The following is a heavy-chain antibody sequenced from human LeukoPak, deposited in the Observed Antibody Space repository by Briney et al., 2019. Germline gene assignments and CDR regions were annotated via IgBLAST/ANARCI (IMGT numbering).Heavy chain of an antibody. CDR2: MNPNSGNT. CDR3: ARVYDFWSGYNLD. D-gene: IGHD3-3*01. J-gene: IGHJ4*02. Sequence: ASVKVSCKASGYTFTSYDINWVRQATGQGLEWMGWMNPNSGNTGYAQKFQGRVTITRNTSISTAYMELSSLRSEDTAVYYCARVYDFWSGYNLDWGQGTLVTVSP. CDR1: GYTFTSYD. V-gene: IGHV1-8*03.